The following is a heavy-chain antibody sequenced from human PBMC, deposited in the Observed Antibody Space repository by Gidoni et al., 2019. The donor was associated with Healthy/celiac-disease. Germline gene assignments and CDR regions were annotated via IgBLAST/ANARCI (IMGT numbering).Heavy chain of an antibody. V-gene: IGHV4-30-4*01. Sequence: QVQLQESGPGLVKPSQTLSLTCTVSGGSISSGAYYWSWIRQPPGKGLEWIGYIYYSGSTYYNPSLKSRVTISVDTSKNQFSLKLSSVTAADTAGYYCARFSYDYIWGSYRYFDYWGQGTLVTVSA. D-gene: IGHD3-16*02. CDR1: GGSISSGAYY. CDR3: ARFSYDYIWGSYRYFDY. CDR2: IYYSGST. J-gene: IGHJ4*02.